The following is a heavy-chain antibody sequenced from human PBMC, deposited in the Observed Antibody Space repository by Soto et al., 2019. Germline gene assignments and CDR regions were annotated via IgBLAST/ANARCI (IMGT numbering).Heavy chain of an antibody. Sequence: GESLKISCTASGFTFGDYAMSWFRQAPGKGLEWVGFIRSKAYGGTTEYAASVKGRFTISRDDSKSIAYLQMNSLKTEDTAVYYCTRVNYGDYGPLGYWGQGTLVTVSS. V-gene: IGHV3-49*03. J-gene: IGHJ4*02. CDR2: IRSKAYGGTT. D-gene: IGHD4-17*01. CDR1: GFTFGDYA. CDR3: TRVNYGDYGPLGY.